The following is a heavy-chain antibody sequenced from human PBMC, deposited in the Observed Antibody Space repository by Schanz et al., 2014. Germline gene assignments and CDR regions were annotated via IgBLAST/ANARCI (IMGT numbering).Heavy chain of an antibody. Sequence: PGGSLRLSCAASGFTFSDYYMSWIRQAPGKGLEWVSYVSSSSSYTHYADSVKGRFTISRDNFKGALYLQMSSLRAEDTAVYYCAKSLESCPGGRCSRGYFDYWGQGTLVTVSS. D-gene: IGHD2-8*02. J-gene: IGHJ4*02. CDR2: VSSSSSYT. V-gene: IGHV3-11*03. CDR3: AKSLESCPGGRCSRGYFDY. CDR1: GFTFSDYY.